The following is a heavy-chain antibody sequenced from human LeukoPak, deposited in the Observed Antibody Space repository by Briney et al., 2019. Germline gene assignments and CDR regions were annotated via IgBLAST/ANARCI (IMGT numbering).Heavy chain of an antibody. J-gene: IGHJ4*02. V-gene: IGHV3-30*02. CDR1: GFTFSSYG. D-gene: IGHD3-10*01. CDR3: AKSAQEYYFDY. CDR2: IRYDGSNQ. Sequence: GGSLRLSCAASGFTFSSYGMHWVHQAPGKGLEWVAFIRYDGSNQYYADSVKGRFTISRDNSKNTLYLQMNSLRAEDTAVYYCAKSAQEYYFDYWGQGTLVTVSS.